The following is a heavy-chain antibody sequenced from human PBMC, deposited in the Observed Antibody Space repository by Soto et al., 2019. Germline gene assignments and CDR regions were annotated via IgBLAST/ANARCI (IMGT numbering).Heavy chain of an antibody. Sequence: GGSLRLSCAASGFTFSSYGMHWVRQAPGKGLEWVAVIWYDGSNKYYADSVKGRFTISRDNSKNTLYLQMNSLRAEDTAVYYCARLAPQSSSSGLDYWGQGTLVTVSS. CDR3: ARLAPQSSSSGLDY. CDR2: IWYDGSNK. J-gene: IGHJ4*02. V-gene: IGHV3-33*01. CDR1: GFTFSSYG. D-gene: IGHD6-6*01.